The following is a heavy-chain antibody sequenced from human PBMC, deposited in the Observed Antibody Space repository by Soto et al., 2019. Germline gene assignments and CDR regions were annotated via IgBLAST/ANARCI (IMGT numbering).Heavy chain of an antibody. CDR2: INPNSGGT. D-gene: IGHD3-10*01. CDR1: GYTFTSYY. Sequence: ASVKVSCKASGYTFTSYYMHWVRQAPGQGLEWMGWINPNSGGTNYAQKFQGRVTMTRDTSISTAYMELSRLRSDDTAVYYCARWFGELLGNDYWGQGTLVTVSS. CDR3: ARWFGELLGNDY. J-gene: IGHJ4*02. V-gene: IGHV1-2*02.